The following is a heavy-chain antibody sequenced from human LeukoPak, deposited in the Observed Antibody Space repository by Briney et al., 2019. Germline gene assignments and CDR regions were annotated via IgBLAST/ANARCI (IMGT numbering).Heavy chain of an antibody. V-gene: IGHV4-34*01. J-gene: IGHJ4*02. D-gene: IGHD1-7*01. Sequence: PSETLSLTCAVYGGSFSAYYWSWIRQPPGKGLEWIGEINHSGSTNYNPSLKSRVTISVDTSKNQFSLKLSSVTAADTAVYYCARATGTKVPPGYWGQGTLVTVSS. CDR1: GGSFSAYY. CDR2: INHSGST. CDR3: ARATGTKVPPGY.